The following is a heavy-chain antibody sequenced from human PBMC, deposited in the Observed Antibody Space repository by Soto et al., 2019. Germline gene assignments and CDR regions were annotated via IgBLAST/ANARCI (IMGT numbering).Heavy chain of an antibody. Sequence: ASETLSLTCNVSGDSITSGGYYWSWIRQQPGKGLEWIGYVYHSGSTNYNPSLKSRVTISVDTSKNQFSLKLSSVIVADTAVYYCARAGRLPLDYWGPGTLVTVSS. V-gene: IGHV4-31*03. CDR3: ARAGRLPLDY. D-gene: IGHD2-15*01. CDR1: GDSITSGGYY. J-gene: IGHJ4*02. CDR2: VYHSGST.